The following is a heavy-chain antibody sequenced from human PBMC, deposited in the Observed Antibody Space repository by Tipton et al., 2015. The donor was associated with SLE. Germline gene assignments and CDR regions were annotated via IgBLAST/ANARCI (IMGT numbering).Heavy chain of an antibody. D-gene: IGHD3-22*01. CDR3: ARGGKTSGGRYYDSSADFDY. V-gene: IGHV7-4-1*02. CDR2: INTNTGNP. CDR1: GYTFTSYA. Sequence: LVQSGSELKKPGASVKVSCKASGYTFTSYAMNWVRQAPGQGLEWMGWINTNTGNPTYAQGFTGRFVFSLDTSVRTAYLQISSLKAEDTAVYYCARGGKTSGGRYYDSSADFDYWGQGTLVTVSS. J-gene: IGHJ4*02.